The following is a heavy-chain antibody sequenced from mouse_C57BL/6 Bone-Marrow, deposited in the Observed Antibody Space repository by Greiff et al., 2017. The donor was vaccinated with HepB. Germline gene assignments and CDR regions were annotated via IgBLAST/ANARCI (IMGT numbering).Heavy chain of an antibody. Sequence: EVKVVESEGGLVQPGSSMKLSCTASGFTFSDYYMAWVRQVPEKGLEWVANINYDGSSTYYLDSLKSRFIISRDNAKNILYLQMSSLKSEDTATYYCARDRGYGSSYWYFDVWGTGTTVTVSS. V-gene: IGHV5-16*01. J-gene: IGHJ1*03. CDR2: INYDGSST. D-gene: IGHD1-1*01. CDR3: ARDRGYGSSYWYFDV. CDR1: GFTFSDYY.